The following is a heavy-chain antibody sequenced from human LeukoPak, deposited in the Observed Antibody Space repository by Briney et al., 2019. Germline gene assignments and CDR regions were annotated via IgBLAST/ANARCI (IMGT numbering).Heavy chain of an antibody. J-gene: IGHJ6*03. V-gene: IGHV3-48*01. D-gene: IGHD3-3*01. CDR2: ISSSSSTI. CDR3: ARDFRPVYDFWSGNYPYYMDV. CDR1: GFTFSSYS. Sequence: GGSLRLSCAASGFTFSSYSMNWVRQAPGKGLEWVSYISSSSSTIYYADSVKGRFTISRDNAKNSLYLQMNSLRAEDTAVYYCARDFRPVYDFWSGNYPYYMDVWGKGTTVTVSS.